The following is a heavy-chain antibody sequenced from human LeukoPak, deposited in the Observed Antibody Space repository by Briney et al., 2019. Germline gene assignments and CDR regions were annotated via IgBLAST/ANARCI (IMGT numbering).Heavy chain of an antibody. J-gene: IGHJ4*02. V-gene: IGHV3-74*01. CDR3: ASIPGD. Sequence: GGSLRLSCAASGFTFSRYWMHWVRQAPGKGVVWVSRINSDGSSTSYADFVKGRFTISRDNAKNTLYLQMNSLRAEDTAVYYCASIPGDWGQGTLVTVSS. D-gene: IGHD7-27*01. CDR2: INSDGSST. CDR1: GFTFSRYW.